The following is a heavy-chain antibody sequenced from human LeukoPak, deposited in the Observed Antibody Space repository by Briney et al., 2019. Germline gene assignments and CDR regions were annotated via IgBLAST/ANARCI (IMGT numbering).Heavy chain of an antibody. CDR1: GYTFTSYD. CDR2: MNPNSGNT. Sequence: ASVKVSCKASGYTFTSYDINWVRQATGQGLEWMGWMNPNSGNTGYAQKFQGRVTITRNTSISTAYMELSSLRSEDTAVYYCARFGGGFWSGYSPEYYYHYMDVWGKGTTVTVSS. J-gene: IGHJ6*03. D-gene: IGHD3-3*01. CDR3: ARFGGGFWSGYSPEYYYHYMDV. V-gene: IGHV1-8*03.